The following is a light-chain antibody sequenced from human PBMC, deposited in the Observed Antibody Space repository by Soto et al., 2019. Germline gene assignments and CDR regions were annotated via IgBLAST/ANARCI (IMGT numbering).Light chain of an antibody. CDR3: QQYSNWPPYT. CDR2: AAS. Sequence: VIWMTQSPSLISASTGDRVNISCRVSQAISSHLAWYQQGPGKAPKLLIYAASTLQSGVPSRFSGSASGTEFTLTISSLQSEDFAVYYCQQYSNWPPYTSGQGTKVDI. V-gene: IGKV1D-8*03. J-gene: IGKJ2*01. CDR1: QAISSH.